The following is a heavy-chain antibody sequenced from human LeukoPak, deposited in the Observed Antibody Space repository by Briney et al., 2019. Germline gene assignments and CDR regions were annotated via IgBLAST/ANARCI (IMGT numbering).Heavy chain of an antibody. V-gene: IGHV3-33*01. Sequence: PGRSLRLSCAASGFIFSSYGVHWVRQAPGKGLEWVAVIWYDGSNKYYADSVKGRFTISRDNSKNTLYLQVNSLRAEDTAVYYCAGDSIAAAGYGMDVWGQGTTVTVSS. CDR1: GFIFSSYG. J-gene: IGHJ6*02. D-gene: IGHD6-13*01. CDR3: AGDSIAAAGYGMDV. CDR2: IWYDGSNK.